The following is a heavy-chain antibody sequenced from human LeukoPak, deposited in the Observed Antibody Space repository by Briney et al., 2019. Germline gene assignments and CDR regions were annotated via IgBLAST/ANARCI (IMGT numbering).Heavy chain of an antibody. CDR2: ISPYNGNT. CDR1: GYTFTSYG. V-gene: IGHV1-18*01. Sequence: VASVKVSCKASGYTFTSYGISWVRQAPGQGLEWMGCISPYNGNTDYAQKLQGRVTMTTDTSTSTAYMELRSLRSDDTAVYYCAREMATIVNQFDYWGQGTLVTVSS. D-gene: IGHD5-24*01. J-gene: IGHJ4*02. CDR3: AREMATIVNQFDY.